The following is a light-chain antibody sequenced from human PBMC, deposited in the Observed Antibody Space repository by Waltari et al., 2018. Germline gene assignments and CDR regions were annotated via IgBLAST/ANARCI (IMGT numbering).Light chain of an antibody. CDR1: SSNIGAGYD. CDR3: QSYDSSLSGWV. CDR2: GNS. Sequence: QSVLTQPPSVSGAPGQTVTLTCTGSSSNIGAGYDVNWYQQLPATAPKLLIYGNSNRPSGVPDRFSGSKSGTSASLAITGLQAEDEADYYCQSYDSSLSGWVFGGGTKLTVL. V-gene: IGLV1-40*01. J-gene: IGLJ3*02.